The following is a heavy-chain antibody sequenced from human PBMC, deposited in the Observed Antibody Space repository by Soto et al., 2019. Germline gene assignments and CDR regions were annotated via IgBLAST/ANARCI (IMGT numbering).Heavy chain of an antibody. Sequence: SLSLSWAASGFTFSSYCMHWVRQAPGKGLEWVAVIWYDGSNKFSVDSVKGRFTISRDNAKNSLYLQMNSLRAEDTAVYFCARGYSSSPLFEDYFDYWGQGALVTVSS. CDR1: GFTFSSYC. CDR2: IWYDGSNK. J-gene: IGHJ4*02. V-gene: IGHV3-33*03. CDR3: ARGYSSSPLFEDYFDY. D-gene: IGHD6-13*01.